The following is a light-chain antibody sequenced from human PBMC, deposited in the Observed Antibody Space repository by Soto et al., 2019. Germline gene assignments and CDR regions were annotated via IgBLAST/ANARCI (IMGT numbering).Light chain of an antibody. CDR1: QDIRTS. CDR3: QQYDNLPPFT. Sequence: DIQMTQSPSSLSASLGARVSITCQASQDIRTSLSWFQQKPGRAPKLLIYGASYLETGVPSRFRGSGSGTDFSFTISSLQPEDIATYYCQQYDNLPPFTFGPGTKVDIK. V-gene: IGKV1-33*01. CDR2: GAS. J-gene: IGKJ3*01.